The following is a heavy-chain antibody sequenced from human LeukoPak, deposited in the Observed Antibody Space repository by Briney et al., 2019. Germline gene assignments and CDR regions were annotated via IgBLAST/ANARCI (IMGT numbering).Heavy chain of an antibody. CDR2: ISAYNGNT. V-gene: IGHV1-18*01. D-gene: IGHD2-2*01. CDR3: ARENIVVVPAAHGWFDP. CDR1: GYTFTSYG. J-gene: IGHJ5*02. Sequence: ASVKVSCKASGYTFTSYGISWVRQAPGQGLEWMGWISAYNGNTNYAQKLQGRVTMTTDTSTSTAYMELRSLRSDDTAAYYCARENIVVVPAAHGWFDPWGQGTLVTVSS.